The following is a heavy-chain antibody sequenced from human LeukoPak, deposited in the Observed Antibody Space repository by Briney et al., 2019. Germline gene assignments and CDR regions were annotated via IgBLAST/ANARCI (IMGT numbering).Heavy chain of an antibody. D-gene: IGHD6-6*01. J-gene: IGHJ4*02. Sequence: SRTLSLTCAISGDSVSSNSAAWNWIRQSPSRGLEWLGRTYYRSKWYNDYAISVKSRIIINPDTSKNQFSLQLNSVTPEDTAVYYCARGAVYSSYWQFDYWGQGTLVTVSS. CDR2: TYYRSKWYN. CDR1: GDSVSSNSAA. CDR3: ARGAVYSSYWQFDY. V-gene: IGHV6-1*01.